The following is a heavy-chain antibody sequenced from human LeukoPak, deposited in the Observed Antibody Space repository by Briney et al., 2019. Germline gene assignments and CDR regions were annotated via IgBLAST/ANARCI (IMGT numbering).Heavy chain of an antibody. CDR3: ARDSTEGYSGSYSAAY. J-gene: IGHJ4*02. D-gene: IGHD1-26*01. CDR1: GGSISSGGYY. CDR2: IYYSGST. V-gene: IGHV4-31*03. Sequence: SETLSLTCTVSGGSISSGGYYWSWIRQHPGKGLEWIGYIYYSGSTYYNPSLKSRVTISVDTSKNQFSLKLSSVTAADTAVYYCARDSTEGYSGSYSAAYWGQGTLVTVSS.